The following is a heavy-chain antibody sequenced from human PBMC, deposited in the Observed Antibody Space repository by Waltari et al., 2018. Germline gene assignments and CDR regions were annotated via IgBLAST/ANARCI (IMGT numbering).Heavy chain of an antibody. Sequence: QLQLQESGPGLVKPSETLSLTCTVSGGSISSSSYYWGWIRQPPGKGLEWIGSIYYSGSTYYNPSLKSRVTIPVDTSKNQFSLKLSSVTAADTAVYYCARLGVATIVDYWGQGTLVTVSS. CDR2: IYYSGST. CDR3: ARLGVATIVDY. D-gene: IGHD5-12*01. CDR1: GGSISSSSYY. J-gene: IGHJ4*02. V-gene: IGHV4-39*01.